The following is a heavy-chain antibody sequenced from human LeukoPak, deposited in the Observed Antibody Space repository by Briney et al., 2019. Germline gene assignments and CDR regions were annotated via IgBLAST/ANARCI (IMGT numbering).Heavy chain of an antibody. V-gene: IGHV4-34*01. CDR3: ARINTYSDFRSGQAGGYMGV. J-gene: IGHJ6*03. D-gene: IGHD3-3*01. CDR1: GGSFSGFY. CDR2: IKHSGST. Sequence: KSSETLSLTCAVYGGSFSGFYWSWIRQSPGKGLEWIGEIKHSGSTNYNPSLKSRVTISVDTSKNQFYLKLRSLTAADTAVYYCARINTYSDFRSGQAGGYMGVWGKGTTVTVSS.